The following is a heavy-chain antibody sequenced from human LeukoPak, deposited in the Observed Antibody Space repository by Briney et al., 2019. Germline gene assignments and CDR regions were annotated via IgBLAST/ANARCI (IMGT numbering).Heavy chain of an antibody. Sequence: SGPTLVKPTQTLTLTCTFSGFSLSASGVAVGWIRQPPGKALEWLALIYWDDDKRYSPSLKSRLSITKDTSKNQVVLTMTNTDPVDTATYYCAHSEDTALVHDAFDIWGQGTMVTVSS. CDR1: GFSLSASGVA. V-gene: IGHV2-5*02. D-gene: IGHD5-18*01. J-gene: IGHJ3*02. CDR2: IYWDDDK. CDR3: AHSEDTALVHDAFDI.